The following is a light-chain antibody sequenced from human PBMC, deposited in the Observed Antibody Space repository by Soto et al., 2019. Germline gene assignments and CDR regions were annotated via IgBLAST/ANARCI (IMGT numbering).Light chain of an antibody. Sequence: QSVLTQPASVSGPPGQSITISCSGSSSDVGAHNFVSWYQHHPGKAPKLMIYEVSNRPSWVSNRFSGSKSGNTASLTISGLQAEDEADYYCNSYTSSNTYVCGSGTKVTVL. J-gene: IGLJ1*01. CDR1: SSDVGAHNF. CDR2: EVS. V-gene: IGLV2-14*01. CDR3: NSYTSSNTYV.